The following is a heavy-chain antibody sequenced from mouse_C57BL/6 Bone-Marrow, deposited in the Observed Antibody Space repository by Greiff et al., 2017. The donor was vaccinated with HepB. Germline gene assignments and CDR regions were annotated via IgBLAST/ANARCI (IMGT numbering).Heavy chain of an antibody. CDR2: IYPGDGDT. CDR3: ARWGIAQAT. J-gene: IGHJ2*01. CDR1: GYAFSSSW. D-gene: IGHD3-2*02. V-gene: IGHV1-82*01. Sequence: QVQLKESGPELVKPGASVKISCKASGYAFSSSWMNWVKQRPGKGLEWIGRIYPGDGDTNYNGKFKGKATLTADKSSSTAYMQLSSLTSEDSAVYFCARWGIAQATWGQGTTLTVSS.